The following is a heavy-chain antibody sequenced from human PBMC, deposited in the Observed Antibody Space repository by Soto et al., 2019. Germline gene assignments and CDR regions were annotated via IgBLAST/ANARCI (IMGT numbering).Heavy chain of an antibody. V-gene: IGHV3-23*01. D-gene: IGHD3-10*01. Sequence: EVQLLESGGDLVQPGGSLRLSCAASGFTFSNYAMSWVRQAPGKGLEWVSAISAGGGSTYYAGSVKGRFTISRDNSKNTLYLQVNSLRAADTAVYYCARADYYGSGSYVFDYWGQGTLVTVS. CDR3: ARADYYGSGSYVFDY. CDR1: GFTFSNYA. J-gene: IGHJ4*02. CDR2: ISAGGGST.